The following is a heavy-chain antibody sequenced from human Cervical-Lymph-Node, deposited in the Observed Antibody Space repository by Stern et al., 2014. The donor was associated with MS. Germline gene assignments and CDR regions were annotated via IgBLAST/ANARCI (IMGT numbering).Heavy chain of an antibody. J-gene: IGHJ4*02. V-gene: IGHV5-51*01. CDR2: IFPDDSDT. D-gene: IGHD6-19*01. CDR1: GYSFTSYW. CDR3: ARIAVAGSFDY. Sequence: VQPGQYGAEVKKVGESLKISCKTSGYSFTSYWFAMVRQMPGKGLEWMGIIFPDDSDTRYSPSFQGQVSISADKSSSTAYLQWSSLKASDTATYYCARIAVAGSFDYWGQGAPVTVSS.